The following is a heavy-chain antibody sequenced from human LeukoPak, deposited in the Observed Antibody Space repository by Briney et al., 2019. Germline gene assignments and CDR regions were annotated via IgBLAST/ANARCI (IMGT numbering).Heavy chain of an antibody. CDR3: ARKWYGDPHYYYYYYYMDV. CDR1: GFTFRSYS. V-gene: IGHV3-21*01. CDR2: ISSSSNYI. J-gene: IGHJ6*03. D-gene: IGHD4-17*01. Sequence: PGGSLRLSCAASGFTFRSYSMNWVRQAPGKGLEWVSSISSSSNYIYYADSVRGRFTISRDNAKNSLYLQMNSLRADDTAVYYCARKWYGDPHYYYYYYYMDVWGKGTTVTISS.